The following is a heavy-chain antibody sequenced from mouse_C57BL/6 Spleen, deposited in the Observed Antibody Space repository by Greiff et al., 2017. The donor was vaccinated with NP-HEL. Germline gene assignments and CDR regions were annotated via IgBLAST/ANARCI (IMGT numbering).Heavy chain of an antibody. CDR3: ARGDGNYGGYAMDY. CDR2: INPSTGGT. CDR1: GYSFTGYY. Sequence: VQLQQSGPELVKPGASVKISCKASGYSFTGYYMNWVKQSPEQSLEWIGEINPSTGGTTYNQKFKAKATLTVDKSSSTAYMQLKSLTSEDSAVYYCARGDGNYGGYAMDYWGQGTSVTVSS. J-gene: IGHJ4*01. D-gene: IGHD2-1*01. V-gene: IGHV1-42*01.